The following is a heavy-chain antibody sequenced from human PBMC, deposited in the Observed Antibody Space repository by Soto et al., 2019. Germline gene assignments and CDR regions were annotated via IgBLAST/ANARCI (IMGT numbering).Heavy chain of an antibody. Sequence: EGTLRLSCAASGFTFSSYGMHWVRQAPGKRLEWVAVISYDGSNKYYADSVKRRFTISRDNSKNTLYLQMNSLRAEDTAVYYCAKCSMAPPRYYYYGLGGWGQGTTVTV. D-gene: IGHD2-2*01. CDR2: ISYDGSNK. J-gene: IGHJ6*02. CDR3: AKCSMAPPRYYYYGLGG. CDR1: GFTFSSYG. V-gene: IGHV3-30*18.